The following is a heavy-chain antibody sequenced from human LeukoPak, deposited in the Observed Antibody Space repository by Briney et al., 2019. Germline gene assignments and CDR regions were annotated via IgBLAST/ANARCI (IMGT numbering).Heavy chain of an antibody. J-gene: IGHJ3*02. D-gene: IGHD5-18*01. Sequence: PGGSLRLSCAASGFTFSSYTMNWVRQAPGKGLEWISFIRTGNNDIYYADSLKGRFTISRDNAKNTLYLQMNSLRAEDTAVYYCASKRGYSSGEDAFDIWGQGTMVTVSS. CDR2: IRTGNNDI. CDR1: GFTFSSYT. CDR3: ASKRGYSSGEDAFDI. V-gene: IGHV3-21*06.